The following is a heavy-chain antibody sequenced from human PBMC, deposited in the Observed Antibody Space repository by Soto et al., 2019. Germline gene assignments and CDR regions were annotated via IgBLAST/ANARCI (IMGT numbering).Heavy chain of an antibody. V-gene: IGHV4-30-4*01. CDR3: ARVPFYDSSGRSYYFDY. CDR1: GGSISSGDYY. J-gene: IGHJ4*02. D-gene: IGHD3-22*01. Sequence: SETLSLTCTVSGGSISSGDYYWSWIRQPPGKGLECIGYIYYSGSTYYNPPLKSRVTISVDTSKNQFSLKLSSVTAADTAVCYCARVPFYDSSGRSYYFDYWGQGTLVTVSS. CDR2: IYYSGST.